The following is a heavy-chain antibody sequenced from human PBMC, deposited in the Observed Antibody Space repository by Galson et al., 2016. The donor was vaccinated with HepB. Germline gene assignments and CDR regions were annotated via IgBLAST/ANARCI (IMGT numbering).Heavy chain of an antibody. J-gene: IGHJ6*02. Sequence: AISGDSVSTKRAAWNWIRQSPSRGLEWLGRTYYRSKWYNEYAVSVQSRITINPDTSKNQFSLQLNSVTLEDTAVYYCARGVAPWALGSLGFHMDVWGQGTTVPVSS. CDR1: GDSVSTKRAA. CDR2: TYYRSKWYN. D-gene: IGHD1-26*01. V-gene: IGHV6-1*01. CDR3: ARGVAPWALGSLGFHMDV.